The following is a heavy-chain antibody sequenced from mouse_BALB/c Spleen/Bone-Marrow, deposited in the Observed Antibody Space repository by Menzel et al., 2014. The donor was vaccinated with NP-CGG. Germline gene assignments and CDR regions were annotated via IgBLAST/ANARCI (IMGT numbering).Heavy chain of an antibody. D-gene: IGHD2-4*01. V-gene: IGHV3-2*02. CDR1: GYSITRDYA. J-gene: IGHJ3*01. CDR2: ISYSGST. Sequence: EVQLQQSGPGLVKPSQSLSLTCIVTGYSITRDYAWNWIRQFPGNKLEWMGYISYSGSTTYNPSLESRISITRDTSKNQFFLQLNSVTTEDTATYYRARSSSYDYDVGFAYWGQGTLVTVSA. CDR3: ARSSSYDYDVGFAY.